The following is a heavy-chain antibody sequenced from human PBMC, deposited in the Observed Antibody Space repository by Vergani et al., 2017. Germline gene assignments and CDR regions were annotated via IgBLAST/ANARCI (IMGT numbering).Heavy chain of an antibody. CDR3: AKEGYQLLLMGYFDY. V-gene: IGHV3-23*01. J-gene: IGHJ4*02. CDR2: ISGSGGST. CDR1: GFTFRSYA. Sequence: EVKLLESGGGLVQTGGSLRLSCAASGFTFRSYAMSWVRQAPGKGLEWVSAISGSGGSTYYADSVKGRFTISRDNSKNTLYLQMNSLRAADTAVYYCAKEGYQLLLMGYFDYWGQGTLVTVSS. D-gene: IGHD2-2*01.